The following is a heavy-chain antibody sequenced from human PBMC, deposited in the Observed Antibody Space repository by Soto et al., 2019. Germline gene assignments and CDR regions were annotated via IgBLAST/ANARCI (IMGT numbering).Heavy chain of an antibody. V-gene: IGHV3-15*01. Sequence: GGSLRLSCAASGFTFSNAWMSWVRQAPGKGLEWVGRIKSKTDGGTTDYAAPVKGRFTIPRDDSKNTLYLQMNSLKTEDTAVYYCVSXAAATAEPTYYYYGMDVWGQGTTVTVSS. J-gene: IGHJ6*02. CDR2: IKSKTDGGTT. CDR3: VSXAAATAEPTYYYYGMDV. D-gene: IGHD6-13*01. CDR1: GFTFSNAW.